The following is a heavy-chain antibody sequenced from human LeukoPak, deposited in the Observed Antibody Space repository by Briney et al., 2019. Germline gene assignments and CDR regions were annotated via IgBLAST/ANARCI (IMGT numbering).Heavy chain of an antibody. D-gene: IGHD3-10*01. V-gene: IGHV4-34*01. CDR3: ARGKGYGSGSYYSSSDWFDP. J-gene: IGHJ5*02. CDR2: INHSRST. CDR1: GGSFRGYY. Sequence: SETLSLTCADYGGSFRGYYWSWIRQPPGKGLEWIGEINHSRSTNYNPSLKSRVTISVDTSKNQFSLKLSSVTAADTAVYYCARGKGYGSGSYYSSSDWFDPWGQGTLVTVSS.